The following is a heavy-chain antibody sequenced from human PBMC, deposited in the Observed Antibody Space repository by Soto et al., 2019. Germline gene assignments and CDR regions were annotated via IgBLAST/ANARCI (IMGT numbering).Heavy chain of an antibody. J-gene: IGHJ5*02. V-gene: IGHV4-34*01. D-gene: IGHD2-8*01. Sequence: SETLSLTCAVYGGSFSGYYWSWIRQPPGKGLEWIGEINHSGSTNYNPSLKSRVTISVDTSKNQFSLKLSSVTAADTAVYYCARGGEDCTNGVCNWFDPWGQGTLVTVSS. CDR1: GGSFSGYY. CDR3: ARGGEDCTNGVCNWFDP. CDR2: INHSGST.